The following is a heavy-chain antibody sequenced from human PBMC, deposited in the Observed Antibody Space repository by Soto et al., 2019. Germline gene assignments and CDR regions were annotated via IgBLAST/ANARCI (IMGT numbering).Heavy chain of an antibody. CDR3: ARSDMVRGVITSPLDY. CDR1: GYSFTSYW. J-gene: IGHJ4*02. CDR2: IDPSDSYT. Sequence: PGESLKISCKGSGYSFTSYWISWVRQMPGKGLEWMGRIDPSDSYTNYSPSFQGHVTISADKSISTAYLQWGSLKASDTAMYYCARSDMVRGVITSPLDYWGQGTLVTVSS. D-gene: IGHD3-10*01. V-gene: IGHV5-10-1*01.